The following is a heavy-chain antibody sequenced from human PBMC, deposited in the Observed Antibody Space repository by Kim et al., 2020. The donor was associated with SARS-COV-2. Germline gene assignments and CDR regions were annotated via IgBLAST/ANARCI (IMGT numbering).Heavy chain of an antibody. V-gene: IGHV3-66*01. Sequence: GGSLRLSCAASGFTVSSNYMSWVRQAPGKGLEWVSVIYSGGSTYYADSVKGRFTISRDNSKNTLYLQMNSLRAEDTAVYYCAREQDYDILTGYYSEGRSYGMDVWGQGTTVTVSS. CDR1: GFTVSSNY. J-gene: IGHJ6*02. D-gene: IGHD3-9*01. CDR2: IYSGGST. CDR3: AREQDYDILTGYYSEGRSYGMDV.